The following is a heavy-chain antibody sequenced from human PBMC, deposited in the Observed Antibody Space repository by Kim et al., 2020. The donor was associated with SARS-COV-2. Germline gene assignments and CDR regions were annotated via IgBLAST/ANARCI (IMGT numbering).Heavy chain of an antibody. J-gene: IGHJ3*02. CDR3: ARPADSGFYDAFEI. CDR2: IYPGDSDT. Sequence: GESLKISCQGFGYSFSTYWIGWLRQKPGKGLEWMGIIYPGDSDTKYSPSFQGQVTISADESSSTAYLQWINLKASDTAMYFCARPADSGFYDAFEIWGQGTMVTVS. V-gene: IGHV5-51*01. CDR1: GYSFSTYW. D-gene: IGHD5-12*01.